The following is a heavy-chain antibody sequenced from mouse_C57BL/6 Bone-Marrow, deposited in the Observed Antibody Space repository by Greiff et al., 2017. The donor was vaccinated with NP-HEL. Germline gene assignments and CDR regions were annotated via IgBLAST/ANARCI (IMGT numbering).Heavy chain of an antibody. J-gene: IGHJ1*03. Sequence: EVKLVESGPGLAKPSQTLSLTCSVTGYSITSDYWNWIRKFPGNKLEYMGYISYSGSTYYNPSLKSRISITRDTSKNQYYLQLNSVTTEDTATDYCARRGYDYDVAWYFDVWGTGTTVTVSS. CDR1: GYSITSDY. D-gene: IGHD2-4*01. CDR2: ISYSGST. V-gene: IGHV3-8*01. CDR3: ARRGYDYDVAWYFDV.